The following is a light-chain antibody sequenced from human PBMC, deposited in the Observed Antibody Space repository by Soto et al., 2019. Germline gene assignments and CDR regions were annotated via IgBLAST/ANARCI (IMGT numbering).Light chain of an antibody. CDR3: QQYNNWPET. J-gene: IGKJ1*01. CDR1: QSVSSS. Sequence: EILMTQTPATLSVSPGERATLSCRASQSVSSSLAWYQQKPGQAPRLLIYGASTRAIGIPGRFSGSGSGTEFTLTISSLQSEDFAVYYCQQYNNWPETFGQGTKVEIK. CDR2: GAS. V-gene: IGKV3-15*01.